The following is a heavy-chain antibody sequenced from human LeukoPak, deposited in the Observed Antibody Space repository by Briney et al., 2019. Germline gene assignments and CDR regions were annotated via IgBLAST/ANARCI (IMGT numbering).Heavy chain of an antibody. CDR1: CASISSYF. V-gene: IGHV4-59*08. J-gene: IGHJ6*02. CDR2: IYDSGST. Sequence: SETLSLTCTVSCASISSYFWSWIRQPPGKGLEWIGYIYDSGSTNYNPSLTSRVTISVDTSKNHFSLKLSSVTAADTALYYCARQMYLGGMDVWGQGTTVTASS. D-gene: IGHD2-8*01. CDR3: ARQMYLGGMDV.